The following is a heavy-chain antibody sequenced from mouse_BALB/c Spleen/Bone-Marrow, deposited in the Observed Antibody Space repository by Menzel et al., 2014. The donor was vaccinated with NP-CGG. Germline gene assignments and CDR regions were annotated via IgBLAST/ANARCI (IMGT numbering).Heavy chain of an antibody. D-gene: IGHD2-14*01. CDR1: GHTFTDYW. V-gene: IGHV1-69*01. CDR3: ARSDYRYDPLAY. J-gene: IGHJ3*01. CDR2: IDTSDSYT. Sequence: QVQLQQSGAELVMPGASVKMSCKASGHTFTDYWMHWVKQRPGQGLGWIGAIDTSDSYTSYNQKFKGKATLTVDESSNTAYMQLSGLTSEDSAVYYCARSDYRYDPLAYWGQGTLVTVSA.